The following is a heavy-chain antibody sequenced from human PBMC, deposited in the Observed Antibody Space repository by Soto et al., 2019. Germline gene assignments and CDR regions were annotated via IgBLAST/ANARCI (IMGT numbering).Heavy chain of an antibody. CDR2: CNQDGVT. CDR1: GGSFSGYA. D-gene: IGHD3-3*01. Sequence: SGTLSLTCSVHGGSFSGYAYTWIGQSPGKGLEWIGECNQDGVTNYSPSLKRRLAISCDTSNIEYTLRLRSAIAADTVVYFYARGSCCDYDFWGDQHDGYYFWGQGTMVTGSS. CDR3: ARGSCCDYDFWGDQHDGYYF. V-gene: IGHV4-34*01. J-gene: IGHJ4*01.